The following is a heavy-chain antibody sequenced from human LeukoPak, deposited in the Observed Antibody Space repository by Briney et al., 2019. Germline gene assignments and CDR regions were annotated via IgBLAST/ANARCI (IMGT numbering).Heavy chain of an antibody. CDR3: ARDDSGDGYN. J-gene: IGHJ4*02. V-gene: IGHV3-21*01. Sequence: GGSLRLSCAASGFTFSSYAMHWVRQAPGKGLEWVSSISSSSSYIYYADSVKGRFTISRDNAKNSLYLQMNSLRAEDTAVYYCARDDSGDGYNWGQGTLVTVSS. D-gene: IGHD5-24*01. CDR1: GFTFSSYA. CDR2: ISSSSSYI.